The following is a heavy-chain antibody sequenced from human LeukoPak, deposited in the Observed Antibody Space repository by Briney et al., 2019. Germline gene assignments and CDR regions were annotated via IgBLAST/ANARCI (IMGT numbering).Heavy chain of an antibody. J-gene: IGHJ4*02. D-gene: IGHD3-22*01. Sequence: GSLRLSCAASGFTVTYNYMSWVRQAPGKGLEWIGEINHSGSTNYNPSLKSRVTISVDTSKNQFSLKLSSVTAADTAVYYCARLGVDYYDSSGYLPWGQGTLVTVSS. CDR1: GFTVTYNY. CDR2: INHSGST. V-gene: IGHV4-34*01. CDR3: ARLGVDYYDSSGYLP.